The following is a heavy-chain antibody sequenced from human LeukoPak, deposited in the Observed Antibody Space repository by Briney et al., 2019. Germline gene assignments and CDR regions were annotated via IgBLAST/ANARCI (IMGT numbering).Heavy chain of an antibody. CDR1: GGSISSSLYF. V-gene: IGHV4-39*01. J-gene: IGHJ4*02. Sequence: PSETLSLTCTVSGGSISSSLYFWGWIRQPPGKGLEWIGSIYYSGSTYYNPSLKSRVTISADTSKNQFSLKMSAVTAADTAVYYCARRPGSTGVEAPGAIDHWGQGTLVTVSS. CDR2: IYYSGST. D-gene: IGHD2-2*01. CDR3: ARRPGSTGVEAPGAIDH.